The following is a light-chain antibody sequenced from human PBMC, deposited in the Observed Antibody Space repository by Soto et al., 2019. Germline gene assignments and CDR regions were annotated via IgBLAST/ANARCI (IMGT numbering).Light chain of an antibody. J-gene: IGKJ2*01. CDR2: DVS. Sequence: IQLTQSPSSLAVSVGDTVTMTCRSSSKWLAWYQKKPGKAPKLLIYDVSNLERGVPPRFSGSTSGAESTLTITGLQPDDLGTYYCQHTTDFTFGQGTKVDIK. V-gene: IGKV1-5*01. CDR1: SSSKW. CDR3: QHTTDFT.